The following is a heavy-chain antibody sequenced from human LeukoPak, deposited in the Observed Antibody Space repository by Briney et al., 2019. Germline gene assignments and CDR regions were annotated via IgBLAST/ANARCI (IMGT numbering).Heavy chain of an antibody. J-gene: IGHJ5*02. V-gene: IGHV4-34*01. CDR3: ARGGSGDIVVVPAAIYFDP. Sequence: SETLSLTCAVYGGSFSGYYWSWIRQPPGKGPEWIGEINHSGSTNYNPSLKSRVTISVDTSKNQFSLKLSSVTAADTAVYYCARGGSGDIVVVPAAIYFDPWGQGTLVTVSS. D-gene: IGHD2-2*01. CDR2: INHSGST. CDR1: GGSFSGYY.